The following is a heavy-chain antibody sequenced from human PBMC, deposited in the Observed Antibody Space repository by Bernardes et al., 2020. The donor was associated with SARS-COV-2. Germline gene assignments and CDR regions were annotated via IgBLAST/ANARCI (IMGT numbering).Heavy chain of an antibody. J-gene: IGHJ4*02. CDR2: ISYDGSNK. Sequence: GGSLRLSCAASGFTFSSYGMHWVRQAPGKGLEWVAVISYDGSNKYYADSVKGRFTISRDNSKNTLYLQMNSLRAEDTAVYYCAKARNYLDYFDYWGQGTLVTVSS. CDR1: GFTFSSYG. V-gene: IGHV3-30*18. CDR3: AKARNYLDYFDY. D-gene: IGHD4-4*01.